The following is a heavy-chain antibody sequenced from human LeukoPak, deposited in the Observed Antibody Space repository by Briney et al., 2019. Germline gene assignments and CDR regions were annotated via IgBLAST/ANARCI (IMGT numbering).Heavy chain of an antibody. CDR1: GYTFTSYD. Sequence: GASVKVSCKASGYTFTSYDINWVRQATGQGLEWMGWMNPNSGNTGYAQKFQGRVTMTRNTPISTAYMELSSLRSADTAVYYCARDLRYFDWLLSRTYYYYGMDVWGQGTTVTVSS. D-gene: IGHD3-9*01. J-gene: IGHJ6*02. CDR3: ARDLRYFDWLLSRTYYYYGMDV. V-gene: IGHV1-8*01. CDR2: MNPNSGNT.